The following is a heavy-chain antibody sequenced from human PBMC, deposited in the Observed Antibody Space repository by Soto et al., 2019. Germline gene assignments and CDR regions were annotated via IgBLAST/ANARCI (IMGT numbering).Heavy chain of an antibody. D-gene: IGHD5-12*01. Sequence: VGSLRLSCAASGFTFSSYAMSWVRQAPGKGLEWVSAISGSGGSTYYADSVKGRFTISRDNSKNTLYLQMNSLRAEDTAVYYCAKDLQHGYNLNCFQHWGQGTLVTVSS. CDR3: AKDLQHGYNLNCFQH. CDR2: ISGSGGST. V-gene: IGHV3-23*01. J-gene: IGHJ1*01. CDR1: GFTFSSYA.